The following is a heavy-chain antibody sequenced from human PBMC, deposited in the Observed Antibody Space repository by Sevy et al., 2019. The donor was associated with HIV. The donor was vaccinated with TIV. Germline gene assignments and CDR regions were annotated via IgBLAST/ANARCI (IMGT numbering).Heavy chain of an antibody. CDR1: GFTFGDYA. CDR3: TRAPWYSSSSTDYYGMDV. Sequence: GGSLRLSCTASGFTFGDYAMSWVRQAPGKGLEWVGFIRSKAYGGTTEDAACVKGRFTISRDDSKSIAYLQMNSLKTKDTAVNYCTRAPWYSSSSTDYYGMDVWGQGTTVTVSS. J-gene: IGHJ6*02. V-gene: IGHV3-49*04. D-gene: IGHD6-6*01. CDR2: IRSKAYGGTT.